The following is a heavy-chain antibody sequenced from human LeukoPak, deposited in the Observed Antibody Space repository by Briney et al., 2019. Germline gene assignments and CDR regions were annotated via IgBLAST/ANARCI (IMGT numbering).Heavy chain of an antibody. CDR1: GFTFSNYT. CDR3: ARDWRYSSSSQYYYGMDV. J-gene: IGHJ6*02. D-gene: IGHD6-6*01. Sequence: GGSLRLSCAASGFTFSNYTMNWVRQAPGKGLEWVSSISSSSSYIYYADSVKGRFTISRDNAKNSLYLQMNSLRAEDTAVYYCARDWRYSSSSQYYYGMDVWGQGTTVTVSS. V-gene: IGHV3-21*01. CDR2: ISSSSSYI.